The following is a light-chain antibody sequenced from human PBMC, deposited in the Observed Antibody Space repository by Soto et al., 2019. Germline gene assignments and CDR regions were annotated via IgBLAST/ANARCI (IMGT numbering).Light chain of an antibody. J-gene: IGLJ2*01. Sequence: QSVLTQPPSASGSPGQSVTISCTGTSSDVGGYNYVSWYQQYPGKAPKLMIYEVNKRPSGVPDRFSGSKSGNTASLTVSGLQAEDEADYYCSSYAGSKNVVFGGGTQLTVL. CDR2: EVN. CDR1: SSDVGGYNY. CDR3: SSYAGSKNVV. V-gene: IGLV2-8*01.